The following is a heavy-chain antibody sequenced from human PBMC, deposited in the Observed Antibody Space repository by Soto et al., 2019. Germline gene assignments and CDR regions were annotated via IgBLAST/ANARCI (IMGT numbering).Heavy chain of an antibody. CDR3: AREFRDSLYFTYYGVDV. CDR1: GFTFSDYY. V-gene: IGHV3-11*01. CDR2: ISSGCSSI. J-gene: IGHJ6*02. Sequence: QVQLVESGGGLVKPGGSLRLSCAASGFTFSDYYMSWIRQAPAKGLEWVSYISSGCSSISYADSVKGRFTISRDNAKNSLYLQINSLGAEDTAVFYCAREFRDSLYFTYYGVDVWGQGTTVTVSS. D-gene: IGHD2-8*01.